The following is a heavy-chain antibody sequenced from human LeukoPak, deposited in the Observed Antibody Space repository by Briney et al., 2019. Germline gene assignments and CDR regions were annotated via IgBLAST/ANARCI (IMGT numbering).Heavy chain of an antibody. J-gene: IGHJ5*02. CDR2: ISGSGGIT. Sequence: PGGSLRLSCAASGFTFASYAMSWVRQAPGKGLEWVSGISGSGGITYYAGSVKGRFTISRDNSKNTLYLQLNSLRAEDTAVYYCARDFRHYYDSSGYYYAGLDPWGQGTLVTVSS. V-gene: IGHV3-23*01. D-gene: IGHD3-22*01. CDR1: GFTFASYA. CDR3: ARDFRHYYDSSGYYYAGLDP.